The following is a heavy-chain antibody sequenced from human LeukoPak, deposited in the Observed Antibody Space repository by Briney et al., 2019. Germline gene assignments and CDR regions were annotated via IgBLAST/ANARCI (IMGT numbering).Heavy chain of an antibody. CDR3: ARLTIVRGFDP. D-gene: IGHD3-9*01. Sequence: SETLSLTCAVYGGSFSGYYWSWIRQPPGKGLEWIGEINHSGSTNYNPSLKSRVTISVDTSKNQFSLKLSSVTAADTAVYYCARLTIVRGFDPCGQGTLVTVSS. CDR2: INHSGST. V-gene: IGHV4-34*01. CDR1: GGSFSGYY. J-gene: IGHJ5*02.